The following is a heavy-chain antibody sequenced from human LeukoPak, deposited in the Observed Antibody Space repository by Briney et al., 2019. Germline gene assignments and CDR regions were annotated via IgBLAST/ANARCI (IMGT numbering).Heavy chain of an antibody. D-gene: IGHD3-16*01. CDR1: GFTFISYA. CDR2: ISGSGGST. Sequence: GGSLRLSCADPGFTFISYAMSWLRQAPGKGLEWVSAISGSGGSTYYADSVKGRFTISRDKSKNTLYLQMNSLRAEDTAVYYCAKDLGRGSSDWGQGTLVTVSS. V-gene: IGHV3-23*01. CDR3: AKDLGRGSSD. J-gene: IGHJ4*02.